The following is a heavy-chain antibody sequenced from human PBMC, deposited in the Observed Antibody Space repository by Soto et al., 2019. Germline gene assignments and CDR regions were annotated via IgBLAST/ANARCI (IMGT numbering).Heavy chain of an antibody. Sequence: QVQLVESGGGVVQPGRSLRLSCAASGFTFSSYGMHWVRQAPGKGLEWVAVIWYDGSNKYYADSVKGRFTISRDNSKNTLYLQMNSLRAEDTAVYYCARDGGSVGATSAGAFDIWGQGTMVTVSS. CDR3: ARDGGSVGATSAGAFDI. D-gene: IGHD1-26*01. CDR2: IWYDGSNK. V-gene: IGHV3-33*01. CDR1: GFTFSSYG. J-gene: IGHJ3*02.